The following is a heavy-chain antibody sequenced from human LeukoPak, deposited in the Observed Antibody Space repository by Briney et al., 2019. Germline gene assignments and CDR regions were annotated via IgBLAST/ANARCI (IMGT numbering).Heavy chain of an antibody. D-gene: IGHD6-13*01. CDR2: ISYSGST. CDR3: ARYVGATAGYYYYYYMDV. J-gene: IGHJ6*03. Sequence: PSETLSLTCAVSGVSISSHYWRWIRQAPGKGLEWVGYISYSGSTNYNPSLKSRVTISVDSSKNQLSLKLSSVTAADTAVYYCARYVGATAGYYYYYYMDVWGKGTTVTVSS. V-gene: IGHV4-59*11. CDR1: GVSISSHY.